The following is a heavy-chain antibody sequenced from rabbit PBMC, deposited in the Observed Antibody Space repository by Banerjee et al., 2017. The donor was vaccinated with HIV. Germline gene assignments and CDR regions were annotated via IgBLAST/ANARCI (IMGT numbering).Heavy chain of an antibody. J-gene: IGHJ4*01. V-gene: IGHV1S45*01. CDR3: ARAIVGDGGYGVDYFNL. Sequence: QEQLEESGGDLVKPEGSLTLTCTASGFSFSNKYVMCWVRQAPGKGLEWIACINTSSGNTVYASWAKGRFTISKTSSTTVTLQMTSLTPADTATYFCARAIVGDGGYGVDYFNLWGQGTLVTVS. CDR1: GFSFSNKYV. D-gene: IGHD1-1*01. CDR2: INTSSGNT.